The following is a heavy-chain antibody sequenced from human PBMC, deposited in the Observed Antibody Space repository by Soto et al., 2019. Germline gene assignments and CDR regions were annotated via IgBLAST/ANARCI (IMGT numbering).Heavy chain of an antibody. J-gene: IGHJ4*02. CDR2: ISYDGSNK. CDR3: AKDLFSYYDSSGYYRVPLDY. Sequence: PGGSLRLSCAASGFTFSSYGMHWVRQAPGKGLEWVAVISYDGSNKYYADSVKGRFTISRDNSKNTLYLQMNSLRAEDTAVYYSAKDLFSYYDSSGYYRVPLDYWGQGTLVTVSS. CDR1: GFTFSSYG. V-gene: IGHV3-30*18. D-gene: IGHD3-22*01.